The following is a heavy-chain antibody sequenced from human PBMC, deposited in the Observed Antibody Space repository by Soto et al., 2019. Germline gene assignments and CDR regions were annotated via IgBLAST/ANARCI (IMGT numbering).Heavy chain of an antibody. V-gene: IGHV1-3*01. CDR3: ARAIAAPLYWFDP. CDR1: GYTFTSYA. Sequence: ASVKFSCKASGYTFTSYAMHWVRQAPGQRLECMGWINAGNGNTKYSQEFQGRVTITRXXXXSXXXMXLXXLRXEXPAVYYCARAIAAPLYWFDPWGQGTLVTVSS. CDR2: INAGNGNT. D-gene: IGHD6-13*01. J-gene: IGHJ5*02.